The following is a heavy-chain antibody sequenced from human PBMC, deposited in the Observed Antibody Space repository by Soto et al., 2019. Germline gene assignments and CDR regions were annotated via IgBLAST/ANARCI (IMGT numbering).Heavy chain of an antibody. Sequence: QLQLQESGSGLVKPSQTLSLTCAVSGGSISSGGYSWSWIRQPPGKGLEWIGYIYHSGSTYYNPSLKSRVTISVDRSKNQFSLKLSSVTAADTAVYYCARAVIWSGYYIGFDPWGQGTLVTVSS. CDR1: GGSISSGGYS. D-gene: IGHD3-3*01. CDR2: IYHSGST. V-gene: IGHV4-30-2*01. J-gene: IGHJ5*02. CDR3: ARAVIWSGYYIGFDP.